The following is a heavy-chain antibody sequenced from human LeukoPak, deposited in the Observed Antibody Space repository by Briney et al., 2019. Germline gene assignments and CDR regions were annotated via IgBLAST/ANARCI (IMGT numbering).Heavy chain of an antibody. Sequence: ASVKVSCKASGYTFTSYGISWVRQAPGQGLEWMGWINAYNGNTNYAQKLQGRVTMTTDTSTSTAFMELRSLRSDDTAVYYCARDRGWGNYYDSSGYYLSGPSYWGQGTLVTVSS. CDR1: GYTFTSYG. CDR2: INAYNGNT. D-gene: IGHD3-22*01. V-gene: IGHV1-18*01. CDR3: ARDRGWGNYYDSSGYYLSGPSY. J-gene: IGHJ4*02.